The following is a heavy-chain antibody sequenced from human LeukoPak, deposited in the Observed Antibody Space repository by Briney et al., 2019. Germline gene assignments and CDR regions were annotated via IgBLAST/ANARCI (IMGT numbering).Heavy chain of an antibody. J-gene: IGHJ4*02. CDR1: GFTFSSYW. D-gene: IGHD6-19*01. Sequence: GGSLRLSCAASGFTFSSYWMSWVRQAPGKGLEWVANIKRDGSDKYYVGSVEGRFTISRDNDKNSLYLQMSSLGAEDTAIYYCARALYNRGWYPDYFDSWGQGALVTVSS. V-gene: IGHV3-7*01. CDR3: ARALYNRGWYPDYFDS. CDR2: IKRDGSDK.